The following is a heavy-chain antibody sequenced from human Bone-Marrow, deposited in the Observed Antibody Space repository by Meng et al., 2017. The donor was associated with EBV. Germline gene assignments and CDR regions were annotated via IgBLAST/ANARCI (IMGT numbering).Heavy chain of an antibody. CDR2: INHSGST. D-gene: IGHD4-17*01. CDR3: ASQIKYGDYDEGGFDY. V-gene: IGHV4-34*01. J-gene: IGHJ4*02. CDR1: GGSFSGYY. Sequence: QVRLQQWAEGLFKPAGSLSLTWPVYGGSFSGYYWSWIRQPPGKGLEWIGEINHSGSTNYNPSLKSRVTISVDTSKNQFSLKLSSVTAADTAVYYCASQIKYGDYDEGGFDYWGQGTLVTVSS.